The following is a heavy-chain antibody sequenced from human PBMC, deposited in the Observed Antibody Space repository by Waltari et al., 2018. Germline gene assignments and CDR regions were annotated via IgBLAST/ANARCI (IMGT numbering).Heavy chain of an antibody. V-gene: IGHV4-4*07. CDR3: ARDRRSYNSRTYLPNWYFDL. CDR2: YYINESP. D-gene: IGHD3-22*01. J-gene: IGHJ2*01. CDR1: GDSISRYY. Sequence: QVQLQESGPGLVKPSETLSLSCAVSGDSISRYYWSWIRQPAGKGLEWMGHYYINESPNYNPAVESRITMSVDTSKNHFSLQLTSVTAADTAVYYWARDRRSYNSRTYLPNWYFDLWGRGTLVTVSS.